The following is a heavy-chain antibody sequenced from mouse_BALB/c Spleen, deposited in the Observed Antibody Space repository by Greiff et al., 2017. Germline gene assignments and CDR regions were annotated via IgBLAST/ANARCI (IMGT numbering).Heavy chain of an antibody. CDR3: ARDGGNYLYYYAMDY. Sequence: VQLQQSGPGLVAPSQSLSITCTVSGFSLTGYGVNWVRQPPGKGLEWLGMIWGDGSTDYNSALKSRLSISKDNSKSQVFLKTNSLQTDDTARYYCARDGGNYLYYYAMDYWGQGTSVTVSS. CDR2: IWGDGST. CDR1: GFSLTGYG. J-gene: IGHJ4*01. D-gene: IGHD2-1*01. V-gene: IGHV2-6-7*01.